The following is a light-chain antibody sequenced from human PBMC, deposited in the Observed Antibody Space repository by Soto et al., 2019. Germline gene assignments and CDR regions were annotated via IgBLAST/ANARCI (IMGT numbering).Light chain of an antibody. CDR3: AAWDDSLSAYV. J-gene: IGLJ1*01. Sequence: QSVLTQPPSASGTPGQRVTISCSGSTPNFGSNTVTWCQQLPGTAPKVLIYTNDQRPSGVPDRISGSKSGTSASLAISGLQSEDEADYYCAAWDDSLSAYVFGPGTKLTVL. V-gene: IGLV1-44*01. CDR2: TND. CDR1: TPNFGSNT.